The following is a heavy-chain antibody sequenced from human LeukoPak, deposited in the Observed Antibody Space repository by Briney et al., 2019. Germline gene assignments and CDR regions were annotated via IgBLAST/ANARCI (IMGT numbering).Heavy chain of an antibody. V-gene: IGHV3-23*01. CDR1: GFTFSSYE. CDR3: AKDDAWGRYKD. J-gene: IGHJ1*01. CDR2: ISPSGGIT. D-gene: IGHD3-16*01. Sequence: GGSLRLPCAASGFTFSSYEMNWVRQAPGKGLEWVSGISPSGGITYYTDSVKGRFTISRDNSKNTVSLQMNSLRGEDTAVYYCAKDDAWGRYKDWGQGTLVTVSS.